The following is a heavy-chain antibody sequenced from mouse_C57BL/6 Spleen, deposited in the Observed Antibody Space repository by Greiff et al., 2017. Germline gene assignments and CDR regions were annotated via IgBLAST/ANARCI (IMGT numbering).Heavy chain of an antibody. CDR2: ISSGGSYT. J-gene: IGHJ1*03. CDR3: AREITTVRYFDV. D-gene: IGHD1-1*01. V-gene: IGHV5-6*02. CDR1: GFTFSSYG. Sequence: DVMLVESGGDLVKPGGSLKLSCAASGFTFSSYGMSWVRQTPDKRLEWVATISSGGSYTYYPDSVKGRFTISRDNAKNTLYLQMNSLKSEDTAMYYCAREITTVRYFDVWGTGTTVTVSS.